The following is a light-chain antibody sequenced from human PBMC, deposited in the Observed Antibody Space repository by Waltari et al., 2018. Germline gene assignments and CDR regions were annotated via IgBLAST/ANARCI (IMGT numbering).Light chain of an antibody. V-gene: IGLV2-14*04. J-gene: IGLJ2*01. Sequence: WYQQPTGNAPKLIIFDVTRWHSGVYNRCSGSNSGNTASLTIFGLQAEDEADYYCASYTSTRTVVFGGGTRVTVL. CDR3: ASYTSTRTVV. CDR2: DVT.